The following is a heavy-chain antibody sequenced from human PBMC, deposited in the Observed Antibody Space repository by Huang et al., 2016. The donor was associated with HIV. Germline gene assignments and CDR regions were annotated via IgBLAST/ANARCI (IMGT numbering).Heavy chain of an antibody. CDR1: GGTFSPFG. J-gene: IGHJ6*02. CDR3: ARPSDAAMIRDYYYPMDV. CDR2: IIPICKTT. V-gene: IGHV1-69*01. D-gene: IGHD5-18*01. Sequence: QVQLVQSEAEVKKPGSSVKVSCKASGGTFSPFGLSWVRQACGRGLEWMAGIIPICKTTHSAQKFQCRVTLTADESTNTASMELNSLTFEDTAVYYCARPSDAAMIRDYYYPMDVWGQGTTVTVS.